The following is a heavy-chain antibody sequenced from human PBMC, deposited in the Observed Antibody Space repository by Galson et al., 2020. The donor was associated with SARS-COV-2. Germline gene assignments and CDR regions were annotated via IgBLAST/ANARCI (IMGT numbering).Heavy chain of an antibody. D-gene: IGHD1-26*01. CDR2: IYYSGSS. J-gene: IGHJ4*02. CDR3: SGGPIRALGSPLV. Sequence: SETLSLTCNVSGGAISSYFWSWIRQPPGKGLEWLGFIYYSGSSDYNPALKSRVSISVDTSQNQFSLRLSSVTAADTAVYFCSGGPIRALGSPLVWGRGTLVTVSS. CDR1: GGAISSYF. V-gene: IGHV4-59*01.